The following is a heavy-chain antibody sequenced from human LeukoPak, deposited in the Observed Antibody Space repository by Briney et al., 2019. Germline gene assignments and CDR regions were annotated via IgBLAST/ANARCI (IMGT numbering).Heavy chain of an antibody. V-gene: IGHV1-18*01. Sequence: GASVKVSCKASGYTFTSYGISWVRQAPGQGLEGMGWISAYNGNTNYAQKLQGRVTMTTDTSTSTAYMELRSLRSDDTAVYYCARESDIRLRFWSGYSHFDDWGQGTLVTVSS. D-gene: IGHD3-3*01. CDR1: GYTFTSYG. CDR3: ARESDIRLRFWSGYSHFDD. CDR2: ISAYNGNT. J-gene: IGHJ4*02.